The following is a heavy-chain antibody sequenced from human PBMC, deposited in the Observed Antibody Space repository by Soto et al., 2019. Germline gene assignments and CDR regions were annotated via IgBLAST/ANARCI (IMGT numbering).Heavy chain of an antibody. V-gene: IGHV4-34*01. CDR3: ARGFGYFSGGSCYTVRWFDP. CDR2: INHSGST. D-gene: IGHD2-15*01. J-gene: IGHJ5*02. CDR1: GGSFSGYY. Sequence: QVQLQQWGAGLLKPSETLSLTCAVYGGSFSGYYWSWIRQPPGKGLEWIGEINHSGSTNYNPSLKSRDTISVDTSKNLCSLKLSSVTAADTAVYCCARGFGYFSGGSCYTVRWFDPWGQGTLVTVSS.